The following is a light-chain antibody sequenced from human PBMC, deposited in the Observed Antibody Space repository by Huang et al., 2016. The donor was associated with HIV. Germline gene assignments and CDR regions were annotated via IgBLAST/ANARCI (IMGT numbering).Light chain of an antibody. CDR3: QHYGSSPTWT. Sequence: DIVLTQSPGTLSLSPGERATLASRASQSLSSSYLAWYQQKPGQAPRLLICGVSSRATGIPDRFSATGSGTDFTLTISRLEPEDFAVYFCQHYGSSPTWTFGQGTKVEFK. J-gene: IGKJ1*01. CDR2: GVS. V-gene: IGKV3-20*01. CDR1: QSLSSSY.